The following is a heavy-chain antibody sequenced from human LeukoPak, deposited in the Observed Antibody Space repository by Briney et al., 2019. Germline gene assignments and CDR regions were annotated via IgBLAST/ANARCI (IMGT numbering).Heavy chain of an antibody. CDR3: ARGGPYGSGFDP. CDR2: INPNSGGT. D-gene: IGHD3-10*01. Sequence: ASVKLSFTASAYTFTGCYFARLRDGPGPGHEWMGWINPNSGGTNYAQKFQGRVTMTRDTSISTAYMELSRLRSDDTAVYYCARGGPYGSGFDPWGQGTLVTVSS. V-gene: IGHV1-2*02. CDR1: AYTFTGCY. J-gene: IGHJ5*02.